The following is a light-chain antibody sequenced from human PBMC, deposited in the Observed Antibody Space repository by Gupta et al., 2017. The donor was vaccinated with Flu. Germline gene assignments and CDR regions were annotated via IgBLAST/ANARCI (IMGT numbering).Light chain of an antibody. CDR2: EVS. V-gene: IGLV2-14*01. CDR3: ISYTSSSTL. Sequence: QSALTQPASVSGSPGQSITISCTGTSSDVGGYNYVSWYQQHPGKAPKLMIYEVSNRPSGVSNRFSGSKSGNTASLTISGLQAEDEADYYCISYTSSSTLFGTGTKVTVL. J-gene: IGLJ1*01. CDR1: SSDVGGYNY.